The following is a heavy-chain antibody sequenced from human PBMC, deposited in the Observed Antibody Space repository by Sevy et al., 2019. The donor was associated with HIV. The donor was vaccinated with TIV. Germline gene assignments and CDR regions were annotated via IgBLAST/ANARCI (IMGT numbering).Heavy chain of an antibody. V-gene: IGHV3-23*01. CDR2: LSFGCGEI. Sequence: GGSLRLSCAASGFTFSKYSMSWVRQPPGKGLEWVSTLSFGCGEINYADSVKGRFTISRDNSKSTVYLQMNHLRPGDTAVYYCAREGCTKPHDYWGQGTLVTV. J-gene: IGHJ4*02. D-gene: IGHD2-8*01. CDR1: GFTFSKYS. CDR3: AREGCTKPHDY.